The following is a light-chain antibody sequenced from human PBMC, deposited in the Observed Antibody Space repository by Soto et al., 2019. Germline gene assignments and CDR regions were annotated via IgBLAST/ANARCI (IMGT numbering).Light chain of an antibody. Sequence: EIVLTQSPGPLSLSPGERATLSCRASQSVSSIYLAWYQQKPGQAPRLLIYGAFSRVTGIPDRFSGSGSGADFTLTISRLEPEDFAVYYCQQYGSSPWTFGQGTKVDIK. CDR3: QQYGSSPWT. CDR1: QSVSSIY. J-gene: IGKJ1*01. V-gene: IGKV3-20*01. CDR2: GAF.